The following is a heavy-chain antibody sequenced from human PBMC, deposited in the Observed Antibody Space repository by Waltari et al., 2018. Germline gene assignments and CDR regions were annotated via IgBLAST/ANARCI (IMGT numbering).Heavy chain of an antibody. CDR2: IYYSGST. CDR3: ARDLVVVAANVWFDP. CDR1: GGSISSSSYY. V-gene: IGHV4-39*07. J-gene: IGHJ5*02. D-gene: IGHD2-15*01. Sequence: QLQLQESGPGLVKPSETLSLTCTVSGGSISSSSYYWGWIRQPPGKGLEWIGSIYYSGSTYYNPSLKSRVTISVDTSKNQCSLKLSSVTAADTAVYYCARDLVVVAANVWFDPWGQGTLVTVSS.